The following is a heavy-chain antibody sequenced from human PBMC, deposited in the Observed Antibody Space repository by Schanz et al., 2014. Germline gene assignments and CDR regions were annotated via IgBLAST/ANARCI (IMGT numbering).Heavy chain of an antibody. CDR3: ARGVRIDY. CDR2: INGNGGIT. Sequence: VQLVESGGGVVQPGRSLRLSCSASGFTFSTYAMSWVRQAPGKGLERVSAINGNGGITYYADPVKGRFTISRDNSKNTLYLQMNSLTAEDTAVYYCARGVRIDYWGQGTLVTVSS. J-gene: IGHJ4*02. CDR1: GFTFSTYA. V-gene: IGHV3-23*04. D-gene: IGHD3-3*01.